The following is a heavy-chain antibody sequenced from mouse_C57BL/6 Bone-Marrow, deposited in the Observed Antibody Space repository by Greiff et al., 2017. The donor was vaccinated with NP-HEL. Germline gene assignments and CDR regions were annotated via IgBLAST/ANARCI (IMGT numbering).Heavy chain of an antibody. CDR3: ARGRELGLFAY. V-gene: IGHV5-17*01. Sequence: EVKLVESGGGLVKPGGSLKLSCAASGFTFSDYGMHWVRQAPEKGLEWVAYISSGSSTIYYADTVKGRFTISRDNAKNTLFLQMTSLRSEDTAMYYCARGRELGLFAYWGQGTLVTVSA. CDR2: ISSGSSTI. CDR1: GFTFSDYG. D-gene: IGHD4-1*01. J-gene: IGHJ3*01.